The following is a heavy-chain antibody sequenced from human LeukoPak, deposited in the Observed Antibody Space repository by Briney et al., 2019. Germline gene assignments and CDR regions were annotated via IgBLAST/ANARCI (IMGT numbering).Heavy chain of an antibody. CDR3: ARSHISYYFDY. Sequence: PGGSLRLSCAASGFTFSNYWMHWVRQVPGKGLVWVSRINDDGSATFYADSVKGRFTISRDNAKNTLFLQMNSLSAEDTAVYYCARSHISYYFDYWGQGTLVTVSS. D-gene: IGHD3-16*02. V-gene: IGHV3-74*01. CDR2: INDDGSAT. CDR1: GFTFSNYW. J-gene: IGHJ4*02.